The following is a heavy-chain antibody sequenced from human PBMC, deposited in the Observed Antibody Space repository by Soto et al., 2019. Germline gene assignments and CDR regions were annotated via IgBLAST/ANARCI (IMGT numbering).Heavy chain of an antibody. V-gene: IGHV1-3*01. CDR2: INAGNGNT. CDR1: GYTFTSYA. Sequence: GASVKVSCKASGYTFTSYAMHWVRQAPGQRLEWMGWINAGNGNTKYSQKFQGRVTITRDTSASTAYMELSSLRSEGTAVYYCAREDVYCSSTSCPSPDYYYYGMDVWGQGTTVTVSS. CDR3: AREDVYCSSTSCPSPDYYYYGMDV. D-gene: IGHD2-2*01. J-gene: IGHJ6*02.